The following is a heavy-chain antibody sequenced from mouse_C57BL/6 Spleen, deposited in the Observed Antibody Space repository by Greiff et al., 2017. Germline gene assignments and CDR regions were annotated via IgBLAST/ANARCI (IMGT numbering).Heavy chain of an antibody. V-gene: IGHV14-3*01. CDR3: ARWPPLCSYDMDY. D-gene: IGHD2-3*01. CDR2: IDPANGNT. CDR1: GFNIKNTY. J-gene: IGHJ4*01. Sequence: DVKLQESVAELVRPGASVKLSCTASGFNIKNTYMHWVKQRPEQGLEWIGRIDPANGNTKYAPKFQGKATITADTSSNTAYLQLSSLTSEDSAIYYCARWPPLCSYDMDYWGQGTSVTVSS.